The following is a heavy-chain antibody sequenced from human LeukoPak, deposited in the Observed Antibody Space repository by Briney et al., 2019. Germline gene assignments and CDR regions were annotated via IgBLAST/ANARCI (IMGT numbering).Heavy chain of an antibody. V-gene: IGHV1-8*01. CDR1: GYTFTSYD. D-gene: IGHD3-22*01. CDR3: ARRAPHYYDSSGYLIGH. J-gene: IGHJ4*02. CDR2: MNPNSGNT. Sequence: EASVKVSCKASGYTFTSYDINWVRQATGQGLEWMGWMNPNSGNTGYAQKFQGRVTMTRNTSISTAYMELSSLRSEDTAVYYCARRAPHYYDSSGYLIGHWGQGTLVTVSS.